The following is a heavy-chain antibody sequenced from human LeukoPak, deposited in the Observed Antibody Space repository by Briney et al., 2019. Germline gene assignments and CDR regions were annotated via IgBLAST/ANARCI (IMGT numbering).Heavy chain of an antibody. V-gene: IGHV3-53*01. CDR3: ARGTVITGTTAYYFDY. Sequence: GGSLRLSCAASGFTVSSNYMSWVRQAPGKGLEWVSVIYSGGSTYYADSVKGRFTISRDNSKNTLYLQMNSLRAEDTAVYYCARGTVITGTTAYYFDYWGKGTLVTVS. CDR2: IYSGGST. CDR1: GFTVSSNY. D-gene: IGHD1-7*01. J-gene: IGHJ4*02.